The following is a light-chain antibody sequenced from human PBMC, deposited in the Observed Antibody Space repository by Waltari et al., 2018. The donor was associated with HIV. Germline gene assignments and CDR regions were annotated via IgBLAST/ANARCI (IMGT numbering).Light chain of an antibody. CDR1: QRVSSY. CDR2: GAS. CDR3: QQYYKWPLT. V-gene: IGKV3D-15*01. J-gene: IGKJ5*01. Sequence: EIVLTQSPATLSLSPGERATLSCRASQRVSSYFAWYQQKPGQAPRLLIYGASTRSTGIPGRFSGSESGTEFILTISSLQSEDCAVYYCQQYYKWPLTFGQGTRLEIK.